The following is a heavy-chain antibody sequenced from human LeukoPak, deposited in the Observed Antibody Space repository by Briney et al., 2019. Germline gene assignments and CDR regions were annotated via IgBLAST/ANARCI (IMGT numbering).Heavy chain of an antibody. Sequence: ASLKLSCTASGFTFSGCYMHWVRQAPGQGLEWMGWINSNSGSTYYAQTFQGRVTMTRDTSMSTVYLELSRLRFDDTAVYYWARYEWELDFFDYWGQGTMVTVSS. CDR3: ARYEWELDFFDY. CDR2: INSNSGST. V-gene: IGHV1-2*02. D-gene: IGHD1-26*01. CDR1: GFTFSGCY. J-gene: IGHJ4*02.